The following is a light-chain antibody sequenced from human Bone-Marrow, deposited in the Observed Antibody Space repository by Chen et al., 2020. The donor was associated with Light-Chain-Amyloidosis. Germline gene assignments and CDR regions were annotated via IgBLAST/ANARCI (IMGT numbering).Light chain of an antibody. CDR3: QSYQGSSQGV. CDR2: EED. Sequence: NFMLTQPHSVSESPGKTVIISCTRTSRSIATNYVQWYQPRPGSSPTTVIYEEDQRPSGVPDRFSGAIDRSSNSASLTISGLKTEEEADYYCQSYQGSSQGVFGGGTKLTVL. CDR1: SRSIATNY. J-gene: IGLJ3*02. V-gene: IGLV6-57*01.